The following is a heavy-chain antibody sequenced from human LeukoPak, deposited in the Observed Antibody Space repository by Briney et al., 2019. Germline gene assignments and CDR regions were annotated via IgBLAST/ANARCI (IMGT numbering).Heavy chain of an antibody. D-gene: IGHD7-27*01. Sequence: GGSLRLSCATSGFTFSSYWTTWVRQAPGKGLEWVANIKQDGSEKFYVDSVKGRFTISRDNPKNSLYLQMNSLRAEDTAVYYCARPLGKGQDYWGQGTLVTVSS. CDR3: ARPLGKGQDY. V-gene: IGHV3-7*03. CDR2: IKQDGSEK. J-gene: IGHJ4*02. CDR1: GFTFSSYW.